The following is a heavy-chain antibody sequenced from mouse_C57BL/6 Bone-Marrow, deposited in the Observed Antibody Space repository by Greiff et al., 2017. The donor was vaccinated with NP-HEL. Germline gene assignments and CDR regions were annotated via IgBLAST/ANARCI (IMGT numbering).Heavy chain of an antibody. V-gene: IGHV1-64*01. CDR3: ASKELRGFDY. J-gene: IGHJ2*01. Sequence: QVQLQQSGAELVKPGASVKLSCKASGYTFTSYWMHWVKQRPGQGLEWIGMIHPNSGSTNYNEKFKSKATLTVDKSSSTAYMQLSSLTSEDSAVYYCASKELRGFDYWGQGTTLTVSS. CDR1: GYTFTSYW. CDR2: IHPNSGST. D-gene: IGHD1-1*01.